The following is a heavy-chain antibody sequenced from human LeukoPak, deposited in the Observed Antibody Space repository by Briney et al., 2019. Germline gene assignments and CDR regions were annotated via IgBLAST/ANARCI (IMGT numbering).Heavy chain of an antibody. V-gene: IGHV1-69*04. CDR3: ASGYCSSTSCPAETYYYYYGMDV. CDR1: GGTFSSYA. J-gene: IGHJ6*02. D-gene: IGHD2-2*03. Sequence: SVKVSCKASGGTFSSYAISWVRQAPGQGLEWMGRIIPILGIANCAQKFQGRVTITADKSTSTAYMELSSLRSEDTAVYYCASGYCSSTSCPAETYYYYYGMDVWGQGTTVTVSS. CDR2: IIPILGIA.